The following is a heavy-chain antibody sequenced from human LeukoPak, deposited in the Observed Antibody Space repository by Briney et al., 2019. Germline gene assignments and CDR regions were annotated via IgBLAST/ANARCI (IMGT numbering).Heavy chain of an antibody. V-gene: IGHV3-23*01. CDR1: GFTFSSYA. CDR3: ANQPTDT. CDR2: ISDSGGTT. Sequence: TGGSLRLSCAAPGFTFSSYAISWVRQAPGKGLKWVSTISDSGGTTYYADSVKGRFTISRDNSKNTLYLQMNSLSAEDTAVYYCANQPTDTWGQGALVTVSS. J-gene: IGHJ5*02.